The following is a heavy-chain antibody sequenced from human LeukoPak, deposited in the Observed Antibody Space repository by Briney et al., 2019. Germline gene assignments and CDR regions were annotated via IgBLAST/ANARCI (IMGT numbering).Heavy chain of an antibody. CDR1: GFIFSNYG. J-gene: IGHJ5*02. Sequence: PGGSLRLSCTTFGFIFSNYGMPWVRQAPGKGLEWVSVIWNDGSNKYYGDSVKGRFTVSRDNAKNTLYLLMNNLRAEDTAVYYCARAAGDYIWGFDPWGQGTLVTVSS. CDR3: ARAAGDYIWGFDP. D-gene: IGHD4-17*01. V-gene: IGHV3-33*01. CDR2: IWNDGSNK.